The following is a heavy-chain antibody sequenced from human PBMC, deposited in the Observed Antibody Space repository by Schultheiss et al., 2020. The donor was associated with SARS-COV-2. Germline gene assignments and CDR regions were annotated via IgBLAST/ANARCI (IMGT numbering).Heavy chain of an antibody. D-gene: IGHD1-14*01. J-gene: IGHJ6*02. CDR2: IYYSGST. CDR1: GGSISSGGYY. Sequence: SETLSLTCTVSGGSISSGGYYWSWIRQPPGKGLEWIGYIYYSGSTNYNPSLKSRVTISVDTSKNQFSLKLSSVTAADTAVYYCARDHHAEGVDVWGQGTTVTVSS. CDR3: ARDHHAEGVDV. V-gene: IGHV4-61*08.